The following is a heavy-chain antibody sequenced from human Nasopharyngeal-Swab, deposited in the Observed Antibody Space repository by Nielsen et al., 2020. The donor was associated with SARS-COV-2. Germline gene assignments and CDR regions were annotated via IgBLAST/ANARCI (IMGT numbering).Heavy chain of an antibody. Sequence: GESLKISCAASGFTFSSYGMHWVRQAPGKGLEWVVVIWYDGSNKYYADSVKGRFTISRDNSKNTLYLQMNSLRAEDTAVYYCARASSGYDEWYFDLWGRGTLVTVSS. CDR2: IWYDGSNK. V-gene: IGHV3-33*01. J-gene: IGHJ2*01. CDR1: GFTFSSYG. CDR3: ARASSGYDEWYFDL. D-gene: IGHD5-12*01.